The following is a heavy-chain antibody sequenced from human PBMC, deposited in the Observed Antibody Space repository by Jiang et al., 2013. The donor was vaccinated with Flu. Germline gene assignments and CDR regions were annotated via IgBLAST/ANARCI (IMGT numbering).Heavy chain of an antibody. Sequence: GAEVKKPGASVKVSCKASGYTYSDYAIHWVRQAPGQRLEWMGWINTGDGDTKYSQKFQDRVTITRDTSATTAYMELTSLRSEDTAVYYCARVGVERYHGSGYYDYWGQGALVAVSS. V-gene: IGHV1-3*04. CDR1: GYTYSDYA. CDR2: INTGDGDT. CDR3: ARVGVERYHGSGYYDY. J-gene: IGHJ4*02. D-gene: IGHD3-10*01.